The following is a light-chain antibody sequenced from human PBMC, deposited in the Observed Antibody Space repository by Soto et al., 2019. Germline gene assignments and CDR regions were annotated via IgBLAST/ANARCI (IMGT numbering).Light chain of an antibody. Sequence: QSVLTQPASVSGSPGQSITISCTGTSSDVGGYNYVSWHQLHPGKAPKLMVYEVSNRPSGVSNRFSGSKSGNTASLTISGLQDEDEADYYCSSYTSSSTYVFGTGTKLTVL. J-gene: IGLJ1*01. CDR2: EVS. CDR1: SSDVGGYNY. CDR3: SSYTSSSTYV. V-gene: IGLV2-14*01.